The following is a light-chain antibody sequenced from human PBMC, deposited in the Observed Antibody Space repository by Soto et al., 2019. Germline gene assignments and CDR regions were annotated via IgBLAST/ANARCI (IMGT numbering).Light chain of an antibody. CDR1: QSVNSN. CDR3: QQYNEWLLT. Sequence: EIVMTQSPATLSVSPGDRATLSCRASQSVNSNLAWYQQKPGQPPRLLIYGASTRATDIPPRFSGSGSGTEFTLTISSLLSEDFAVYYCQQYNEWLLTFGGGTKVDIK. V-gene: IGKV3-15*01. CDR2: GAS. J-gene: IGKJ4*01.